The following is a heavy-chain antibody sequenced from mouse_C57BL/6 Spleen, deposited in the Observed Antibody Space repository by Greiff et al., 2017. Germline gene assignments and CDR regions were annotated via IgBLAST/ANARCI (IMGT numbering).Heavy chain of an antibody. CDR1: GFNIKAYS. Sequence: LVESGAELVKPGASVKLSCTASGFNIKAYSMHWVKQRTEQGLEWIGRIDPEAGETQYAPKFQGKATITADTTSNTAYLQLSILASDDTAVYYCAIGPVRSGMDYWGQGTSVTVSA. CDR2: IDPEAGET. D-gene: IGHD1-1*01. CDR3: AIGPVRSGMDY. J-gene: IGHJ4*01. V-gene: IGHV14-2*01.